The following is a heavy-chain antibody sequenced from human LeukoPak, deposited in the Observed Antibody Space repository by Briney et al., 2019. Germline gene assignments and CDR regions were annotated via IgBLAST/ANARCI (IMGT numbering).Heavy chain of an antibody. J-gene: IGHJ4*02. CDR2: MNPNSGNT. CDR3: ARDLAAAGTDCYYFDY. D-gene: IGHD6-13*01. V-gene: IGHV1-8*01. Sequence: ASVKVSCKASGYTFTSYDINWVRQATGQGLEWMGWMNPNSGNTGYAQKFQGRVTTTRDTSISTAYMELSRLRSDDTAVYYCARDLAAAGTDCYYFDYWGQGTLVTVSS. CDR1: GYTFTSYD.